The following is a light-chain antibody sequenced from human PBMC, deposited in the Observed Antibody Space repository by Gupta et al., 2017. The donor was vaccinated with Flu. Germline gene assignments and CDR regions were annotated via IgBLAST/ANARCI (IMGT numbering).Light chain of an antibody. Sequence: QSVLPQPPSVSGAPGQMVTISCTGSRSNVGAGYNVHWSQQLPGTAPKLLIYDNADRPSGVPDRFSGSRSGTSASLAITGLQTVNEADYYCQTYDGDLNEVFGTETRVTVL. V-gene: IGLV1-40*01. CDR3: QTYDGDLNEV. CDR2: DNA. J-gene: IGLJ1*01. CDR1: RSNVGAGYN.